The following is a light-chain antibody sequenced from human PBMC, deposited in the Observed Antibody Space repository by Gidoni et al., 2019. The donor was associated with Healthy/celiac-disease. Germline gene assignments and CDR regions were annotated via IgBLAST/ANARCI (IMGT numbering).Light chain of an antibody. V-gene: IGKV1-33*01. CDR1: QDISNY. Sequence: DIQMTQSPSSLSASVGDRVTITCQASQDISNYLNWYQQKPGKAPKLLIYDASTLETGVPSRFSGSGSGTDFTLTISSLQPEDIATYYCQQYDNHPPTFXQXTKVEIK. CDR2: DAS. CDR3: QQYDNHPPT. J-gene: IGKJ1*01.